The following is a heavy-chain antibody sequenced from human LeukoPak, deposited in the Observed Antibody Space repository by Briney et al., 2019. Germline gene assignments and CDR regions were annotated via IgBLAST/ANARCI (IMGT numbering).Heavy chain of an antibody. CDR2: ISYDGSNK. D-gene: IGHD6-19*01. CDR1: GFTFSSYA. V-gene: IGHV3-30-3*01. J-gene: IGHJ4*02. CDR3: TRDKRPLITTVADWVMDY. Sequence: PGGSLRLSCAASGFTFSSYAMHWVRQAPGKGLEWVAVISYDGSNKYYADSVKGRFTISRDNSKNTLYLQMNSLRAEDTAVYYCTRDKRPLITTVADWVMDYWGQGTLVTVSS.